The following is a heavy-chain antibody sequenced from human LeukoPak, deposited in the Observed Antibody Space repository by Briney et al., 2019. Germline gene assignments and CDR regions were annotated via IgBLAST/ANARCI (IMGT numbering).Heavy chain of an antibody. J-gene: IGHJ4*02. CDR2: ISGSGSSI. CDR3: VRGAGTSYFDY. CDR1: GFLFSSSE. D-gene: IGHD1-1*01. Sequence: GGSLRLSCTASGFLFSSSEMHWVRQAPGKGLEWVSYISGSGSSIYYADSVKGRFTISRDNAKNSLYLEMNSLRAEDTAVYHCVRGAGTSYFDYWGQGTLVTVSS. V-gene: IGHV3-48*03.